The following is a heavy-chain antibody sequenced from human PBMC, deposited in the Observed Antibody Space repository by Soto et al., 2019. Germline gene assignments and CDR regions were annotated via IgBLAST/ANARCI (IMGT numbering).Heavy chain of an antibody. D-gene: IGHD3-3*01. CDR1: GFTFSSYG. CDR2: ISGDGSNT. J-gene: IGHJ6*02. V-gene: IGHV3-30*19. CDR3: ARGYDFWSGYYYPYGLDV. Sequence: VGSLRLSCAASGFTFSSYGMHWVRQAPGEGLEWVSVISGDGSNTYYADSVKGRFTISRDNSKNTLYLQMNSLRAEDTAVYYCARGYDFWSGYYYPYGLDVWGQGTTVHFSS.